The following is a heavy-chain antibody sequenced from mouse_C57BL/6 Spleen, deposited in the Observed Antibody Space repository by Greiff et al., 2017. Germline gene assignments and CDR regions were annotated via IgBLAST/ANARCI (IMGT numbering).Heavy chain of an antibody. CDR3: ARHGRAYYYGSRWYFDV. J-gene: IGHJ1*03. Sequence: QVQLQQSGAELVKPGASVTLSCKASGYTFTEYTIHWVKQRSGQGLEWIGWFYPGSGSIKYNEKFKDKATLTADKSSSTVYMELSRLTSEDSAVYFCARHGRAYYYGSRWYFDVWGTGTTVTVSS. D-gene: IGHD1-1*01. CDR2: FYPGSGSI. CDR1: GYTFTEYT. V-gene: IGHV1-62-2*01.